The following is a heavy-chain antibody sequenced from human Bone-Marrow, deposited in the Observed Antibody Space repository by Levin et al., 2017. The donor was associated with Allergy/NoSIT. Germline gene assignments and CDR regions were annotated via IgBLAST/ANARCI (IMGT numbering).Heavy chain of an antibody. J-gene: IGHJ4*02. CDR2: VNPSGGDT. D-gene: IGHD4-17*01. Sequence: ASVKVSCKASGYTFSNHYIHWVRQTPGQGLEWLGIVNPSGGDTVYAQKFQGRVTMTRDMSTDTVYLDLGSLRPEDTGVYYCARDQIMTAVSLGDYWGQGTLVTVSS. V-gene: IGHV1-46*01. CDR1: GYTFSNHY. CDR3: ARDQIMTAVSLGDY.